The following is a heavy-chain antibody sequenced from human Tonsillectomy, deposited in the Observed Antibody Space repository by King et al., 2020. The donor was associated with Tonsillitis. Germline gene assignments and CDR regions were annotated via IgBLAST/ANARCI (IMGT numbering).Heavy chain of an antibody. J-gene: IGHJ4*02. CDR2: ISYDGSNK. D-gene: IGHD2-15*01. CDR1: GFTFSSYG. CDR3: AKESDYLGYCSGGSCSLFHY. V-gene: IGHV3-30*18. Sequence: VQLVESGGGVVQPGRSLRLSCAASGFTFSSYGMHWVRQAPGKGLEWVAVISYDGSNKYYADSVKGRFTISRDNSKNTLYLQMNSLRAEDTAVYYCAKESDYLGYCSGGSCSLFHYWGQGTLVTVSS.